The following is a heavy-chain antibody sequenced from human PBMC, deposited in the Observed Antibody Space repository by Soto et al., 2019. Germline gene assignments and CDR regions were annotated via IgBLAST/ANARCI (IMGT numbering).Heavy chain of an antibody. CDR2: ISGSGGST. V-gene: IGHV3-23*01. Sequence: GGSLRLSCAASGFTFSSYAMSWVRQAPGQGMAWDSAISGSGGSTYSADSVQGRFTISRDNSKNTLSPQLNRLSDEDTAVYQWAKEGAVAFGVGGHRSIVTV. CDR1: GFTFSSYA. J-gene: IGHJ3*01. CDR3: AKEGAVAFGV.